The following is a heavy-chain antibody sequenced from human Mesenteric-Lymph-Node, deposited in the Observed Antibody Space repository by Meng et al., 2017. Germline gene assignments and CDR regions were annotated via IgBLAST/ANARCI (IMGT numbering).Heavy chain of an antibody. Sequence: EAQLVESGGGLVKPGWSLRLSCAASGFTFSSYSMNWVRQAPGKGLEWVSYISSNSYYISYADSVKGRFTISRDNAKNSVYLQMNSLRAEDTAVYYCAEGSGSYAVAYWGQGTLVTVSS. J-gene: IGHJ4*02. V-gene: IGHV3-21*01. CDR3: AEGSGSYAVAY. D-gene: IGHD1-26*01. CDR2: ISSNSYYI. CDR1: GFTFSSYS.